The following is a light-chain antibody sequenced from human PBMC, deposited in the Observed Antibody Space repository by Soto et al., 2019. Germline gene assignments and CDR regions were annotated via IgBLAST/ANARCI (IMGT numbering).Light chain of an antibody. Sequence: QSALTQPASVSGSPGQSITISCIGISSDVGSYVSWYQQHPGKAPKVIIYEGTKRPSGVSNRFSGSESGNTASLTISGLLSEDEAHYYCCSYVRGSAVFGGGTKVTVL. CDR1: SSDVGSY. V-gene: IGLV2-23*01. CDR3: CSYVRGSAV. J-gene: IGLJ3*02. CDR2: EGT.